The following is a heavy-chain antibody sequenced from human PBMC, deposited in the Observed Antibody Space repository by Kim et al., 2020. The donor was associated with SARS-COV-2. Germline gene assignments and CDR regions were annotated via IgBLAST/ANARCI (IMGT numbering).Heavy chain of an antibody. CDR3: ATNRGYCSDVSCFIDY. V-gene: IGHV3-23*01. CDR1: GFRFRDYD. Sequence: GGSLRLSYAASGFRFRDYDMSWVRQAPGKGLDWVSGIRSTSSGTYYADSVKGRFTISRDNSKNILFLQMNSLRAEDTAVYYCATNRGYCSDVSCFIDYWGQGTLVTVSS. D-gene: IGHD2-15*01. J-gene: IGHJ4*02. CDR2: IRSTSSGT.